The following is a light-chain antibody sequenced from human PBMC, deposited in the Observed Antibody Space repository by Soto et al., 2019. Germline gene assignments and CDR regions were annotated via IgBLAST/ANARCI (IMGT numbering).Light chain of an antibody. CDR3: QQGNSFPLT. V-gene: IGKV1-12*01. J-gene: IGKJ4*01. CDR1: QDISNW. CDR2: TAS. Sequence: DIQMTQSPSSAYASVGDRVTIACRASQDISNWLAWFQQKPGEAPRLMIYTASSLHNGFPSRFSGSGSGTDFTLTISSLQPEDFATYYCQQGNSFPLTFGGGTKVEIK.